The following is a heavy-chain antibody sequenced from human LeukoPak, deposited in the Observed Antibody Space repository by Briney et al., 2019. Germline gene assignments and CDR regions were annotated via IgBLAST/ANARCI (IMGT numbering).Heavy chain of an antibody. CDR3: ARCGSSWDFDY. J-gene: IGHJ4*02. Sequence: GGSLRLSCAASGFTYSSYWMTWVRQAPGKGLEWVANIKQDGSERDYVDSVKGRFTISRDNAKNSLYLQMNSLRAEDTAVYYCARCGSSWDFDYWGQGTLVTVSS. D-gene: IGHD6-13*01. V-gene: IGHV3-7*01. CDR2: IKQDGSER. CDR1: GFTYSSYW.